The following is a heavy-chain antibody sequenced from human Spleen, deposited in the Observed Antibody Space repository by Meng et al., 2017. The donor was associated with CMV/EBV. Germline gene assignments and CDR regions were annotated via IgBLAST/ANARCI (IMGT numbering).Heavy chain of an antibody. J-gene: IGHJ1*01. Sequence: CAASGGSISNTDWWSWVRQPPGKGLEWIGEIYHGGSTNYNPSLKSRVTMSVDKSKNQFSLKVSSVTAADTAMYYCARDYYGSGSYYSWGQGTLVTVSS. CDR3: ARDYYGSGSYYS. D-gene: IGHD3-10*01. CDR2: IYHGGST. V-gene: IGHV4-4*02. CDR1: GGSISNTDW.